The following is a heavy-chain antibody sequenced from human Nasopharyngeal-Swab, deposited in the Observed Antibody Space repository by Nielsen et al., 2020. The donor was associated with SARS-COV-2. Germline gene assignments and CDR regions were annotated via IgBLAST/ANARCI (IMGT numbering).Heavy chain of an antibody. CDR2: ISGSGGST. CDR3: ARRISGGCDDP. D-gene: IGHD2-15*01. J-gene: IGHJ5*02. V-gene: IGHV3-23*01. Sequence: VRQMPGKGLEWVSAISGSGGSTYYADSVKGRFTISRDNSKNTLFLQMNSLRTEDTAVYYCARRISGGCDDPWGLGTLVTV.